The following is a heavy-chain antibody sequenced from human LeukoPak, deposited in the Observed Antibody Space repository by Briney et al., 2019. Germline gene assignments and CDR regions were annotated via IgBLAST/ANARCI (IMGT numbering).Heavy chain of an antibody. CDR3: AGPSIAASDAFDI. V-gene: IGHV3-30*04. CDR1: GFTFRRYD. J-gene: IGHJ3*02. CDR2: IANDGRNE. Sequence: PGRSLRLSCVASGFTFRRYDMHWVRQAPGKGLEWVAVIANDGRNEIYADSVKGRFTISRDNSKNTLYLQMNSLRAEDTAVYYCAGPSIAASDAFDIWGQGTMVTVSS. D-gene: IGHD6-6*01.